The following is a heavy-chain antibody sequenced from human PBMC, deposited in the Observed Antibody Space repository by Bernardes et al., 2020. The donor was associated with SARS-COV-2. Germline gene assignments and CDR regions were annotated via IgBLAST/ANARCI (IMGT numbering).Heavy chain of an antibody. CDR2: ISGSGGST. V-gene: IGHV3-23*01. CDR3: ACAPSEMLRGY. Sequence: GGSLRLSCAASGFTFSSYAMSWVRQAPGKGLEWVSAISGSGGSTYYADSVKGRFTISRDNSKNTLYLQMNSLRAEDTAVYYCACAPSEMLRGYWGQGTLVTVSS. D-gene: IGHD3-10*01. CDR1: GFTFSSYA. J-gene: IGHJ4*02.